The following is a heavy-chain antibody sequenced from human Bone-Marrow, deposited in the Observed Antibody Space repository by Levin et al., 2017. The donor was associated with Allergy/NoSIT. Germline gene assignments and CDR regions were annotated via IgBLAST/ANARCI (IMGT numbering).Heavy chain of an antibody. V-gene: IGHV1-8*01. CDR3: ARGRYYYDSSGFNWFDP. CDR2: MNPNSGNT. D-gene: IGHD3-22*01. CDR1: GYTFTSYD. J-gene: IGHJ5*02. Sequence: ASVKVSCKASGYTFTSYDINWVRQATGQGLEWMGWMNPNSGNTGYAQKFQGRVTMTRNTSISTAYMELSSLRSEDTAVYYCARGRYYYDSSGFNWFDPWGQGTLVTVSS.